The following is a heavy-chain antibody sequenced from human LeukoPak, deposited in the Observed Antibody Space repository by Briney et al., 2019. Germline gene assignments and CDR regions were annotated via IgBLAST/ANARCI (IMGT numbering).Heavy chain of an antibody. V-gene: IGHV4-59*12. Sequence: PSETLSLTCTVSGGSISSYYWSWIRQPPGKGLEWIGYIYYSGSTNYNPSLKSRVTISVDTSKNQFSLKLSSVTAADTAVYYCARDHYYDSSGYYVGLGFDYWGQGTLVTVSS. CDR3: ARDHYYDSSGYYVGLGFDY. D-gene: IGHD3-22*01. J-gene: IGHJ4*02. CDR1: GGSISSYY. CDR2: IYYSGST.